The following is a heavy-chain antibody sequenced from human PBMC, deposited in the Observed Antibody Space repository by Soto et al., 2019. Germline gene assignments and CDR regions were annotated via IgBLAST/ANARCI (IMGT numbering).Heavy chain of an antibody. V-gene: IGHV4-39*01. J-gene: IGHJ5*02. CDR3: ARHEESDRGVVVAARIVWFDP. D-gene: IGHD2-15*01. CDR1: GGSISSSSYY. Sequence: SETLSLTCTVSGGSISSSSYYWGWIRQPPGKGLEWIGSIYYSGSTYYNPSLKSRVTISVDTSKNQFSLKLSSVTAADTAVYYCARHEESDRGVVVAARIVWFDPWGQGTLVTVSS. CDR2: IYYSGST.